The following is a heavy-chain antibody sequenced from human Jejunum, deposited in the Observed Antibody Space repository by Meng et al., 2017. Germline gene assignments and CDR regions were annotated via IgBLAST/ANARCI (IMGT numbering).Heavy chain of an antibody. Sequence: VKVSCKTSGYSFTNYYMHWVRQAPGQGLEWMGRIYLDSDGTNFAQKFQGRVTMARDTSIRTVYMELSRLTSDDTAVYYCARSRTTYYFDYWGQGTLVTVSS. V-gene: IGHV1-2*06. J-gene: IGHJ4*02. CDR1: GYSFTNYY. D-gene: IGHD1-7*01. CDR3: ARSRTTYYFDY. CDR2: IYLDSDGT.